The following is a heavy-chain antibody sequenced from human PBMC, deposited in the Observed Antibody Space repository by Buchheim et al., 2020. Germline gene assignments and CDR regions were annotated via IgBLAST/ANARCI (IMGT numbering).Heavy chain of an antibody. CDR1: GGSISSGDYY. D-gene: IGHD4-17*01. Sequence: QVQLQESGPGLVKPSQTLSLTCTVSGGSISSGDYYWSWIRQHPGKGLEWIGYISYSGSTYYNPSLKTRVTISVATSTTQFSLKLSSVTAADTAVYYCARAGTTVTTHNYYYYGMDVWGQGTT. V-gene: IGHV4-30-4*01. J-gene: IGHJ6*02. CDR2: ISYSGST. CDR3: ARAGTTVTTHNYYYYGMDV.